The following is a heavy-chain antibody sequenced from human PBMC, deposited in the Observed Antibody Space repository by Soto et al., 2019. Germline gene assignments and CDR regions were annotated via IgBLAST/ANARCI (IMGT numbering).Heavy chain of an antibody. CDR3: AAGDYSGSGTYYNGWFDS. V-gene: IGHV4-39*01. Sequence: SETLSLTCTASGGSVSSSIYYWGWIRQPPRKGLEWIGSIYYSGSTYYNPSLKSRVTISLDTSKNQFSLRLNSVTAADAALYYCAAGDYSGSGTYYNGWFDSWGQGTLVTVSS. CDR1: GGSVSSSIYY. J-gene: IGHJ5*01. D-gene: IGHD3-10*01. CDR2: IYYSGST.